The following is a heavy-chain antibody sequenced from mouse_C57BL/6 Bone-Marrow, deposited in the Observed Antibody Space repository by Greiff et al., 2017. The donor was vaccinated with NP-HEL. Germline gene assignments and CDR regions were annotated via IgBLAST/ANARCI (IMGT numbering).Heavy chain of an antibody. CDR3: ATSRQLRLYYFDY. CDR1: GFSLTSYA. D-gene: IGHD3-2*02. Sequence: VMLVESGPGLVAPSQSLSITCTVSGFSLTSYAISWVRQPPGKGLEWLGVIWTGGVTNYNSALKSRLSISKDNSKSQVFLKMNSLQTDDTARYYCATSRQLRLYYFDYWGQGTTLTVSS. CDR2: IWTGGVT. V-gene: IGHV2-9-1*01. J-gene: IGHJ2*01.